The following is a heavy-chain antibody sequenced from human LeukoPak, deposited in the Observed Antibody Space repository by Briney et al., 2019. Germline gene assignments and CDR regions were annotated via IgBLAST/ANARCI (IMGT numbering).Heavy chain of an antibody. D-gene: IGHD5-12*01. CDR3: ARDGRNGYEDDY. CDR1: GFTFSSYG. Sequence: GRSLRLSCAASGFTFSSYGMHWVRQAPGKGLEWVAVIWYDGSNKCYADSVKGRFTISRDNSKNTLYLQMNSLRAEDTAVYYCARDGRNGYEDDYWGQGTLVTVSS. CDR2: IWYDGSNK. J-gene: IGHJ4*02. V-gene: IGHV3-33*01.